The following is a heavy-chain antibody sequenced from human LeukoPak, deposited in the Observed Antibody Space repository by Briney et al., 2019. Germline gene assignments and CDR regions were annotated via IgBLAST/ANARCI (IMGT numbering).Heavy chain of an antibody. CDR2: ISGSSSTI. CDR1: GFTFSSYG. J-gene: IGHJ4*02. Sequence: GGSLRLSCAASGFTFSSYGMHWVRQAPGKGLEWVSFISGSSSTINYADSVKGRFTISRDNAKNSLYLQMNSLRDEDSAVYYCARENRDGYNNDYWGQGTLVTVSS. CDR3: ARENRDGYNNDY. D-gene: IGHD5-24*01. V-gene: IGHV3-48*02.